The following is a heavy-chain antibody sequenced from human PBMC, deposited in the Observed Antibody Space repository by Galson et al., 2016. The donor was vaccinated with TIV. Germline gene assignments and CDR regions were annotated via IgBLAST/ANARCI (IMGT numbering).Heavy chain of an antibody. D-gene: IGHD4-23*01. V-gene: IGHV3-23*01. CDR3: AKRRNYGGDALES. Sequence: SLRLSCAASGFTFNNYAMSWVRQAPGKGLEWVSGISGSGGITYIAESVKGRFAISRDNSRDTLYLQLNSLRAEDTAVYYCAKRRNYGGDALESWGQGTMVTVSS. CDR2: ISGSGGIT. J-gene: IGHJ3*02. CDR1: GFTFNNYA.